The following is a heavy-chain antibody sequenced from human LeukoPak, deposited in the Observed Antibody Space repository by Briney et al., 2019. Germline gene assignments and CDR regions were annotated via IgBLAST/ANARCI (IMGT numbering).Heavy chain of an antibody. J-gene: IGHJ3*02. V-gene: IGHV3-30*03. CDR3: ARGGAYHAFDI. Sequence: GGSLRLSCAASGFTFSSYGMHWVRQAPGKGLEWVAVISYDGSNKYYADSVKGRFTISRDNAKNTLYLQMNSLRAEDTAVYHCARGGAYHAFDIWGQGTMVTVSS. CDR1: GFTFSSYG. CDR2: ISYDGSNK. D-gene: IGHD2-15*01.